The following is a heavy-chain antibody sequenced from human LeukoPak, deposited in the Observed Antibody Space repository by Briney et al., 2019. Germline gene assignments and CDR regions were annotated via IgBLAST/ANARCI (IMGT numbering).Heavy chain of an antibody. J-gene: IGHJ4*02. CDR3: TTRTYYYDSSGSSFDY. D-gene: IGHD3-22*01. Sequence: GGSLRLSCAASGFTFSSYWMSWVRQAPGKGLEWVGRIKSKTDGGTTDYAAPVKGRFTISRDDSKNTLYLQMNSLKTEDTAVYYCTTRTYYYDSSGSSFDYWGQGTLVTVSS. V-gene: IGHV3-15*01. CDR1: GFTFSSYW. CDR2: IKSKTDGGTT.